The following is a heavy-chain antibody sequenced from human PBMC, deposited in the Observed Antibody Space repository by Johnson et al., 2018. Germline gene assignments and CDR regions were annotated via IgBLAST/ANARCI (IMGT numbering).Heavy chain of an antibody. D-gene: IGHD3-9*01. V-gene: IGHV4-59*01. CDR2: IYYRGST. Sequence: QVQLQESGPGLVKPSETLSLTCTVSGGSIRGYYWSWIRQPPGKGLDWFGYIYYRGSTNYNPSLTRRVTISVDTSKNQFSLNLRSVTAADTAVYYCARIAMTGGYYYMDVWGKGTTVTVSS. J-gene: IGHJ6*03. CDR3: ARIAMTGGYYYMDV. CDR1: GGSIRGYY.